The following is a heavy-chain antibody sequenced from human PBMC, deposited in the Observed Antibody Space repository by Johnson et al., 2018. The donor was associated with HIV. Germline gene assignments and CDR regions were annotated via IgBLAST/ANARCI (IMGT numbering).Heavy chain of an antibody. V-gene: IGHV3-30*18. J-gene: IGHJ3*02. CDR1: GFSFSNYA. CDR3: AKVRVAAMIVVVSGRDAFDI. Sequence: QEQLVESGGGVVQPGRSLRLSCAASGFSFSNYAMDWVRQAPGKGLEWVAFISSDGSNKNYADSVKGRFTISRDNSKNTLYLQMNSLRTEDTAVYYCAKVRVAAMIVVVSGRDAFDIWGQGTMVTVSS. CDR2: ISSDGSNK. D-gene: IGHD3-22*01.